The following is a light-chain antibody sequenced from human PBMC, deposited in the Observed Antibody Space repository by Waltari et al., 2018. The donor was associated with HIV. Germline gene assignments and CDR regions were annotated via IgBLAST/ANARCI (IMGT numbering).Light chain of an antibody. CDR3: GTWDSGLSVVV. J-gene: IGLJ2*01. V-gene: IGLV1-51*01. CDR2: DNK. CDR1: SSNIGNNY. Sequence: QSVLTQPPSVSAAPGQTVTITCSGTSSNIGNNYVSWYQHLPGTVPQLLIYDNKKRPSGIPDRFSASKSGTSATLDITGLQTGDEADYYCGTWDSGLSVVVFGEGTKLTVL.